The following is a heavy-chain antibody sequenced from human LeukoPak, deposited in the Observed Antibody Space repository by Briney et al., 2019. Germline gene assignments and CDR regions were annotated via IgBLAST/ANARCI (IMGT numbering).Heavy chain of an antibody. CDR2: IYYSGST. Sequence: SETLSLTCTVSGGSISSSSYYWGWIRQPPGKGLEWMGSIYYSGSTYYNPSLKSRVTISVDTSKNQFSLKLSSVTAADMAVYYCAVRFLEWLTLFDIWGQGTMVTVSS. CDR3: AVRFLEWLTLFDI. CDR1: GGSISSSSYY. D-gene: IGHD3-3*01. J-gene: IGHJ3*02. V-gene: IGHV4-39*01.